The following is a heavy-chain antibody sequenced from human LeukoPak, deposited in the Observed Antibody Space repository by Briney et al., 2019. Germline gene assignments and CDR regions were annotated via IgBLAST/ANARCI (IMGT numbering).Heavy chain of an antibody. Sequence: GRSLRLSCAASGFTFDDYAMHWVRQAPGKGLEWVSGISWNSGSIGYADSVKGRFTMSRDNAKNSLYLQMNSLRAEDTAVYYCARVIVYNYYYYMDAWGKGTTVTVSS. CDR3: ARVIVYNYYYYMDA. V-gene: IGHV3-9*01. CDR1: GFTFDDYA. CDR2: ISWNSGSI. J-gene: IGHJ6*03.